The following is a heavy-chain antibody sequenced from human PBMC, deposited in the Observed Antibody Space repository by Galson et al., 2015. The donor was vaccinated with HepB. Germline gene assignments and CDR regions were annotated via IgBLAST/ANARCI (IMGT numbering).Heavy chain of an antibody. Sequence: QSGAEVKKPGESLKISCKGSGYSFTNYWIGWVRQMPGKGLEWMGIIYPGDSGTRYSPAFQGQVTISADKSISTAYLQWSSLKASDTAIYYCARQAGYSTTWRPRAFSDYYYGIDVWGQGTTVTVSS. V-gene: IGHV5-51*01. J-gene: IGHJ6*02. CDR2: IYPGDSGT. D-gene: IGHD6-13*01. CDR3: ARQAGYSTTWRPRAFSDYYYGIDV. CDR1: GYSFTNYW.